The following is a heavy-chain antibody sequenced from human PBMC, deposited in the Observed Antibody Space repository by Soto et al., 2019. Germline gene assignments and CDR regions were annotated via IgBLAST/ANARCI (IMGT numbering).Heavy chain of an antibody. Sequence: GGSLRLSCAASGFSFSTYAMGWVRQAPGKGLEWVSSITSSGGGTYYVDSVRGRFTISRDNSKNTFHLQMNSLRDEDTAIYFCARVVRNYYDSGSYSHFDYWGQGTLVTVSS. J-gene: IGHJ4*02. V-gene: IGHV3-23*01. D-gene: IGHD3-10*01. CDR3: ARVVRNYYDSGSYSHFDY. CDR2: ITSSGGGT. CDR1: GFSFSTYA.